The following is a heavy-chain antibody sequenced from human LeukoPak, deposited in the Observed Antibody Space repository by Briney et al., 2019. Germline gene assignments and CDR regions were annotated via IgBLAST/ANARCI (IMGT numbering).Heavy chain of an antibody. V-gene: IGHV4-39*01. Sequence: SETLSLTCTVSGGSISSSSYYWGWIRQPPGKGLEWIGSIYYSGSTYYNPSLKSRVTISVDTSKNQFSLKLSSVTAADTAVYYSARPSDKLLFGIDYWGQGTLVTVSS. CDR1: GGSISSSSYY. CDR3: ARPSDKLLFGIDY. CDR2: IYYSGST. D-gene: IGHD2-2*01. J-gene: IGHJ4*02.